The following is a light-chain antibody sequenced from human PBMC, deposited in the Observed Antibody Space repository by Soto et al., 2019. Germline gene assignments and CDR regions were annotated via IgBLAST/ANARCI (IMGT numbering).Light chain of an antibody. CDR1: SSDVGAYNY. V-gene: IGLV2-8*01. CDR2: DVS. CDR3: YSYAGTYSFFFV. Sequence: QSALTQPPSASGSPGQSVTISCTGTSSDVGAYNYVSWYQQHPGKAPKLIIYDVSNRPSGVPDRFSGSKSGNTASLTVSGLRAEDEAESYYYSYAGTYSFFFVFGTGTKLTVL. J-gene: IGLJ1*01.